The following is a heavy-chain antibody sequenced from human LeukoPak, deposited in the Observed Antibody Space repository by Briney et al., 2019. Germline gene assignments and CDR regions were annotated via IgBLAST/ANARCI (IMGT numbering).Heavy chain of an antibody. CDR1: GFTFSSYA. J-gene: IGHJ4*02. D-gene: IGHD1-26*01. CDR2: ISTNGGST. CDR3: AKDRLYSGSSFSLPYYFDY. V-gene: IGHV3-23*01. Sequence: GGSLRLSCAASGFTFSSYAMSWVRQAPGEGLEWVSAISTNGGSTYFADSVKGRFTITRDNSKNTLSLEMNSLRAEDTAVYYCAKDRLYSGSSFSLPYYFDYWGQGTLVTVSS.